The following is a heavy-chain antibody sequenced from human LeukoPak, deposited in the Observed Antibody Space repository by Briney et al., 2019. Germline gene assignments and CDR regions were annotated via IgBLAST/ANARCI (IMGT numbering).Heavy chain of an antibody. CDR2: INPNSGGT. CDR3: ARESSKGGVKQHYHYYMDV. J-gene: IGHJ6*03. V-gene: IGHV1-2*02. Sequence: ASVKVSCKASGYTFTRYYMHWVRQAPGQGLEWMGWINPNSGGTNYAQKFQGRVTMTTDTSTSTAYMELRSLRSDDTAVYYCARESSKGGVKQHYHYYMDVWGKGTTVTISS. D-gene: IGHD3-16*01. CDR1: GYTFTRYY.